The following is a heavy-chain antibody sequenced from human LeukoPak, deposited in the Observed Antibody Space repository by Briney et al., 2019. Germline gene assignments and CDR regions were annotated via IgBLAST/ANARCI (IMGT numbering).Heavy chain of an antibody. Sequence: PGGSLRLSCAASGFTFSDYWMTWVRQAPGKGLEWVANIKEDGTQKYYVDSVRGRFTISRDNAENSLYLQMNSLRDEDTAVYYCAKTGERDYWGRGTLVTVSS. CDR2: IKEDGTQK. V-gene: IGHV3-7*01. D-gene: IGHD7-27*01. J-gene: IGHJ4*02. CDR3: AKTGERDY. CDR1: GFTFSDYW.